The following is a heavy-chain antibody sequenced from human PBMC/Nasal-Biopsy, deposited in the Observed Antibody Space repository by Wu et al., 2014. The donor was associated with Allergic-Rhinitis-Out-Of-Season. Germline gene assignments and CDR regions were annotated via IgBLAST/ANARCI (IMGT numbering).Heavy chain of an antibody. J-gene: IGHJ4*02. CDR3: VGGTNGNF. D-gene: IGHD1-26*01. CDR2: INEDGSQQ. CDR1: GLSFSRYR. Sequence: LRLSCADSGLSFSRYRMTWVRQGPGKGLEWVANINEDGSQQNYLDSVKGRFTISRDNAKKSLYLHMNSLRAEDTGSYYCVGGTNGNFWGQGTLVTVSS. V-gene: IGHV3-7*01.